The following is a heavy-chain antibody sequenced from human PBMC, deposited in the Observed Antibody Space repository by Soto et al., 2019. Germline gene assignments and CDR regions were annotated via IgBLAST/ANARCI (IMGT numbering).Heavy chain of an antibody. CDR1: GVSISSGGFY. CDR2: IFYSGNT. D-gene: IGHD3-16*01. Sequence: QVQLQESGPGLVKTSETLSLTCTVSGVSISSGGFYWSWMRQHPGRGLEYIGYIFYSGNTHYNPSLNSRVTISVDTSKNQFSLKLSSVTAADTAVYYCARQPPMITFGGVVTVYFGHWGQGALVTVSS. V-gene: IGHV4-31*03. J-gene: IGHJ4*02. CDR3: ARQPPMITFGGVVTVYFGH.